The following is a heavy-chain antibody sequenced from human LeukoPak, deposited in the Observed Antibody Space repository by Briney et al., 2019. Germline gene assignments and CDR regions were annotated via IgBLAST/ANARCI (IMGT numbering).Heavy chain of an antibody. J-gene: IGHJ3*02. CDR3: ARVGAGTSLPAFDI. V-gene: IGHV1-18*01. D-gene: IGHD1-1*01. Sequence: GASVKVSCKASGYTFTSYGISWVRQAPGQGLEWVGWISTYNGNTDYAQKLQGRVTMATETSTSTAYMELRSLRSDDTAVYYCARVGAGTSLPAFDIWGQGTMVTVSS. CDR1: GYTFTSYG. CDR2: ISTYNGNT.